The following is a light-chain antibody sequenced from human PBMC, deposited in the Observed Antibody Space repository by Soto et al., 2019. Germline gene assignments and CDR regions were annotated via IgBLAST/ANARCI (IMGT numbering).Light chain of an antibody. CDR1: SSNIGAGYE. Sequence: QSVLTQPPSVSEAPGQRVTISCTGSSSNIGAGYEAHWYQQVPGTAPKLLIYENNNRPSGVPDRFSGPKSGTSASLAITGLQAEDEAEYYCQSYDSSLSGYVFGPGTQVTVL. CDR3: QSYDSSLSGYV. CDR2: ENN. V-gene: IGLV1-40*01. J-gene: IGLJ1*01.